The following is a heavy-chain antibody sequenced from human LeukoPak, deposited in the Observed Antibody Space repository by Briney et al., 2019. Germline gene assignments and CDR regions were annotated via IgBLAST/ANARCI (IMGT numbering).Heavy chain of an antibody. CDR1: GGSISSGGYY. Sequence: SETLSLICTVSGGSISSGGYYWSWIRQHPGKGLEWIGYIYYSGSTYYNPSLKSRVTISVDTSKNQFSLKLSSVTAADTAVYYCARSYDSSGYYGRLFDYWGQGTLVTVSS. J-gene: IGHJ4*02. D-gene: IGHD3-22*01. CDR2: IYYSGST. CDR3: ARSYDSSGYYGRLFDY. V-gene: IGHV4-31*03.